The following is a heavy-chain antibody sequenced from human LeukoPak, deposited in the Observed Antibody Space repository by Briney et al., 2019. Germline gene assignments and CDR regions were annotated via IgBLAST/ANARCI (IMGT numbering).Heavy chain of an antibody. CDR2: IKHDGSEK. CDR1: GFTFSYYW. Sequence: GGSLRLSCAASGFTFSYYWMSWVRQAPGKGLEWVANIKHDGSEKYYVDSVKGRFAISRDNGKNSLYLQMNSLRVEDMAVYYCARAPREWLLGYHFEYWGQGTLVTVSS. D-gene: IGHD3-3*01. CDR3: ARAPREWLLGYHFEY. J-gene: IGHJ4*02. V-gene: IGHV3-7*01.